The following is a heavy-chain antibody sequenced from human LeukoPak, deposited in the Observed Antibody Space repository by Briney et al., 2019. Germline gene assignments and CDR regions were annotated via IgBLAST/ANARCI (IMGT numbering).Heavy chain of an antibody. D-gene: IGHD1-1*01. CDR2: IYYSGST. J-gene: IGHJ4*02. CDR3: ARSLEGTFDY. Sequence: SQTLSLTCTVSGGSISSGGYYWSWIRQHPGKGLEWIGYIYYSGSTYYNPSLKSRVTISVDTSKNQFSLKLSPVTAADTAVYYCARSLEGTFDYWGQGTLVTVSS. V-gene: IGHV4-31*03. CDR1: GGSISSGGYY.